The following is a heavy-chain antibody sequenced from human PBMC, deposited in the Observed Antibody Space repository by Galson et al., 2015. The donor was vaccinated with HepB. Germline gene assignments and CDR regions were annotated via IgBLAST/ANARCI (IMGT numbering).Heavy chain of an antibody. CDR2: ISGSGGST. CDR1: GFTFSSYA. Sequence: SLRLSCAASGFTFSSYAMTWVRQAPGKGLEWVSVISGSGGSTYYADSVKGRFTISRDNSKNMLYLQMNSLRAEDTAVYNCAKDKRYDSGWPLDYWGQGTLVTVSS. D-gene: IGHD6-19*01. J-gene: IGHJ4*02. V-gene: IGHV3-23*01. CDR3: AKDKRYDSGWPLDY.